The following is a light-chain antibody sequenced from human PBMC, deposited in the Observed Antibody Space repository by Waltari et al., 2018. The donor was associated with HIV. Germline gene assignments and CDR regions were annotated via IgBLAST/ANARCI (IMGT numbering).Light chain of an antibody. Sequence: QSALTQPASVSGSPGQSITISCTGTSSDVGGSNYVPWYQQHPGKAPKVMIYEVSNRPSGVSNRFSGSKSGNTASLTISGLQAEDEADYYCSSYTSRSTHVVFGGGTKLTVL. J-gene: IGLJ2*01. CDR3: SSYTSRSTHVV. CDR2: EVS. CDR1: SSDVGGSNY. V-gene: IGLV2-14*01.